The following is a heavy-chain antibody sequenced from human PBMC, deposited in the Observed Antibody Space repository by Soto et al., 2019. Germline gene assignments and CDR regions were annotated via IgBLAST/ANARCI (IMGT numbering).Heavy chain of an antibody. J-gene: IGHJ5*02. D-gene: IGHD3-3*02. Sequence: QVQLVQSGAEVKKPGASVKVSCKASGYTFTSYGISWVRQAPGQGPEWMGWISAYNGNTNYAQKLQGRVTMTTDTSTSSAYMELRSLRSDDAAVYYCARRHFWSGYQSPAGYNWFDPWGQGTLVTVSS. CDR2: ISAYNGNT. V-gene: IGHV1-18*01. CDR1: GYTFTSYG. CDR3: ARRHFWSGYQSPAGYNWFDP.